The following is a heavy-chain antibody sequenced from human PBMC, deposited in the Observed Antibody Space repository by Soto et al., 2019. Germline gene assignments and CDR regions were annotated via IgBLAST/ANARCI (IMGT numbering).Heavy chain of an antibody. J-gene: IGHJ4*02. V-gene: IGHV3-53*01. Sequence: PGGSLRLSCAASGFTVTSNYMSWVRQAAGRGLEWVSVIYAGSITFYADSVKGRFTISRDSSKNSLYLEMNSLRAEDTAVYYCARIPYYNSGTIVDHWGQGTLVTVSS. D-gene: IGHD3-10*01. CDR2: IYAGSIT. CDR3: ARIPYYNSGTIVDH. CDR1: GFTVTSNY.